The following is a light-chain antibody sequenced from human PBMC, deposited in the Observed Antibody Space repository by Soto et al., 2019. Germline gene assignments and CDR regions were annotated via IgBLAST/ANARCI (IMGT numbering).Light chain of an antibody. CDR3: QAWDFSTVV. CDR1: RLGDKY. J-gene: IGLJ3*02. V-gene: IGLV3-1*01. CDR2: QDD. Sequence: SYELTQPPSVSVSPGQTATITCSGDRLGDKYASWYQQKPGQSPLLVIHQDDKRPSGIPERFSGSNSGTTATLTISVTQALDEGDYYCQAWDFSTVVFGGGTKLTVL.